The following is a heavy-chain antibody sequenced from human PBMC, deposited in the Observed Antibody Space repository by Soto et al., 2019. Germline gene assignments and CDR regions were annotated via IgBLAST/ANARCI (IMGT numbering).Heavy chain of an antibody. CDR3: ARDYSMAVANYYYFYGMDV. J-gene: IGHJ6*02. Sequence: SVKVSCKASGGTFRRHAIRWVRQAPGQGLEWMGGIMPMFGTANYAQKFQGRVTITADESTSTAYMELTSLRSEDTAVYYCARDYSMAVANYYYFYGMDVWGQGTTVTVSS. CDR1: GGTFRRHA. D-gene: IGHD6-19*01. V-gene: IGHV1-69*13. CDR2: IMPMFGTA.